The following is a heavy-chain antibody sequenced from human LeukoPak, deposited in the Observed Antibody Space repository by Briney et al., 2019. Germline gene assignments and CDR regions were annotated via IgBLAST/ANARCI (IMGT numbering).Heavy chain of an antibody. CDR2: ISSSGSTI. J-gene: IGHJ4*02. CDR3: AXSGYSSRWAFDY. CDR1: GFTFSDYY. Sequence: GGSLRLSCAASGFTFSDYYMSWIRQAPGKGLEWVSYISSSGSTIYYADSVKGRFTISRDNAKNSLYLQMHSLRAEDTAVYYCAXSGYSSRWAFDYWGQGTLVTVSS. D-gene: IGHD6-13*01. V-gene: IGHV3-11*01.